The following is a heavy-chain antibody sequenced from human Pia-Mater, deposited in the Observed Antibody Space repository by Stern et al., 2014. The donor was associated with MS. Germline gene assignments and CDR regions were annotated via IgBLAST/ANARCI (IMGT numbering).Heavy chain of an antibody. Sequence: EVQLVESGAEVKKPGESLKISCKGSGYNFPRYWIGWVPQMPRKGLEWMGVIYPGESDTRYSPSFQGQVAISVDRSINTAFLQWSSLQTSDTAMYYCARLRGYSGLDFWGQGTLVTVSS. J-gene: IGHJ4*02. V-gene: IGHV5-51*03. D-gene: IGHD1-26*01. CDR3: ARLRGYSGLDF. CDR1: GYNFPRYW. CDR2: IYPGESDT.